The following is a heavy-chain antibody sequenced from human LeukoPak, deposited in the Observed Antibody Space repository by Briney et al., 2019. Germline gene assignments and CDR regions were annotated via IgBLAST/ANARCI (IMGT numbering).Heavy chain of an antibody. CDR3: ARPPGIAAAWFDP. Sequence: PSETLSLTCAVYGGSLSGYYWSWIRQPPGKGLEWIGNIDNIGSTYYNPSLQSRVTISVDKSKDQLSLKLNSVTATDTAIYYCARPPGIAAAWFDPWGQGTLVTVSS. D-gene: IGHD6-13*01. V-gene: IGHV4-34*01. J-gene: IGHJ5*02. CDR1: GGSLSGYY. CDR2: IDNIGST.